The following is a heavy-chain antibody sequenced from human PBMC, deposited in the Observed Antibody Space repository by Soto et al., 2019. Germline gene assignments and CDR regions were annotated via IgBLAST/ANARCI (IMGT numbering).Heavy chain of an antibody. CDR3: ARGSSGSYLIDY. Sequence: ASVKVSCKASGYTFTSCAMHWVRQAPGQRLEWMGWINAGNGDTNYSQKFQGRVTISRDTSANTVYMGLSSLRSEDTAVYYCARGSSGSYLIDYWGQATLVTVSS. CDR1: GYTFTSCA. J-gene: IGHJ4*02. CDR2: INAGNGDT. V-gene: IGHV1-3*01. D-gene: IGHD1-26*01.